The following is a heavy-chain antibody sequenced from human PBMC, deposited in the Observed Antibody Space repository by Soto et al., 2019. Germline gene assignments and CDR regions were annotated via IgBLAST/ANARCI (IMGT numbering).Heavy chain of an antibody. Sequence: QVQLQESGPGLVRPSETLSLTCTVSSDSISSYYWIWIRQSPGKGLEWIGYTDYSGNTNYNPSLKSRVTLSGDTAKNQVSLRLSSVTAADTAVYYCARAVGDPLYYLDYWGQGTLVTVSS. CDR1: SDSISSYY. CDR3: ARAVGDPLYYLDY. CDR2: TDYSGNT. V-gene: IGHV4-59*08. D-gene: IGHD6-19*01. J-gene: IGHJ4*02.